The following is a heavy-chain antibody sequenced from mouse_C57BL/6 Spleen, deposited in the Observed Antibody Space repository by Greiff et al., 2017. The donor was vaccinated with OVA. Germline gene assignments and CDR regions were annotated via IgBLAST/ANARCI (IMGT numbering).Heavy chain of an antibody. Sequence: EVQRVESGGGLVQPGGSLKLSCAASGFTFSDYGMAWVRQAPRTGPEWVAFISNLAYSIYYADTVTGRFTISRENAKNTLYLEMSSLRSEDTAMYYCARRDDYDWFAYWGQGTLVTVSA. V-gene: IGHV5-15*01. CDR1: GFTFSDYG. D-gene: IGHD2-4*01. CDR3: ARRDDYDWFAY. CDR2: ISNLAYSI. J-gene: IGHJ3*01.